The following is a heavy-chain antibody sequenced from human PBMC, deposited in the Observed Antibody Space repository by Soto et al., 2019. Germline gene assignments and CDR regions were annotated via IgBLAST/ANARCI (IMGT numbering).Heavy chain of an antibody. CDR2: ISWNSGSI. CDR1: GFTFDDYA. J-gene: IGHJ6*03. CDR3: AKATQGTTGDYVGYMDV. D-gene: IGHD4-17*01. Sequence: EVQLVESGGGLVQPGRSLRLSCAASGFTFDDYAMHWVRQAPGKGLEWVSGISWNSGSIGYADSVKGRFTISRDNAKNSLYLQMNSLRAEDTDLYYCAKATQGTTGDYVGYMDVWGKGTTVTVSS. V-gene: IGHV3-9*01.